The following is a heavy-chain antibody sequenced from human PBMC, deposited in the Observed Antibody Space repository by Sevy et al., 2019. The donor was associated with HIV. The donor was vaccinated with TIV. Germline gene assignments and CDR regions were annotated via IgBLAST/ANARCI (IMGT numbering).Heavy chain of an antibody. V-gene: IGHV3-7*01. CDR2: IKGDGSDK. Sequence: GGSLRLSCAASGFTFSANWMNWVRQAPGKGLEWVANIKGDGSDKHYVDSVEDRYNNSRDNAKNLLYLQMNSLRVEDTAVYYCAHETFGRFESWGQGTLVTVSS. D-gene: IGHD3-16*01. CDR1: GFTFSANW. CDR3: AHETFGRFES. J-gene: IGHJ4*02.